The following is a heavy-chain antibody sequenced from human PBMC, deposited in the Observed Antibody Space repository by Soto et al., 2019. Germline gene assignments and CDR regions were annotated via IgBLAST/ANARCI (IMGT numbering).Heavy chain of an antibody. CDR1: EFPVSSNY. J-gene: IGHJ4*02. D-gene: IGHD3-10*01. Sequence: EVQLVESGGGLIQPGGSLRLSCSASEFPVSSNYMSWVRQAPGKGLEWVSVIYSGGTTYYADSVRARFTISRDASKNTLYLQMSSLRADDTAVYYCARVRGSGDLLRYFDYWGQGALVTVSS. CDR2: IYSGGTT. V-gene: IGHV3-53*01. CDR3: ARVRGSGDLLRYFDY.